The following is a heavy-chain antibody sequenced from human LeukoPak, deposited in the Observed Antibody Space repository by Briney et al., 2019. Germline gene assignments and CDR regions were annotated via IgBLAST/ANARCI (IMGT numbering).Heavy chain of an antibody. CDR2: IYYSGST. J-gene: IGHJ5*02. CDR3: ARDDSSSWYWFDP. Sequence: PSQTLSLTCTVSGGSISSGGYYWSWIRQHPGKGLEWIGYIYYSGSTYYNPSLKSRVTISVDTSKNQFSLKLSSVTAADTAVYYCARDDSSSWYWFDPWGQGTLVTVSS. D-gene: IGHD6-13*01. CDR1: GGSISSGGYY. V-gene: IGHV4-31*03.